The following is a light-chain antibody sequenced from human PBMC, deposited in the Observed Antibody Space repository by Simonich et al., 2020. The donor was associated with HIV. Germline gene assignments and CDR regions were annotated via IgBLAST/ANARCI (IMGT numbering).Light chain of an antibody. V-gene: IGLV2-23*01. J-gene: IGLJ3*02. CDR3: CSYAGSSTLV. CDR2: EGN. CDR1: SSEVGGYNY. Sequence: HSALTQPASVSGSPGQSITISCTGTSSEVGGYNYVCWYQQHPGKHPKLMIYEGNKRPSGVSNRFSGSKSGNTASLTISGLQAEDEADYYCCSYAGSSTLVFGGGTKLTVL.